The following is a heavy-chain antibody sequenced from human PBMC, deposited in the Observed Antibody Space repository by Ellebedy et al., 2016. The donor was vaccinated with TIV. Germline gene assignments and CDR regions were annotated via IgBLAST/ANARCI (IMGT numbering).Heavy chain of an antibody. J-gene: IGHJ6*02. CDR3: AKDSLVISGKDYYYAMDV. V-gene: IGHV3-48*01. CDR1: GFTFVNYA. CDR2: ISSGSSSI. Sequence: GGSLRLXCAASGFTFVNYAMSWVRQAPGKGLEWVSYISSGSSSIYYAGSVKGRFTISRDNSKNTQYLQMNSLSTEDTAVYYCAKDSLVISGKDYYYAMDVWGRGTTVTVSS. D-gene: IGHD3/OR15-3a*01.